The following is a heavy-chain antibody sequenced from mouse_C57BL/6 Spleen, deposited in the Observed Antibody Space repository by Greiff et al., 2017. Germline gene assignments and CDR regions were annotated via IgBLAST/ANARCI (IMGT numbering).Heavy chain of an antibody. CDR1: GYAFSSSW. Sequence: VKVVESGPELVKPGASVKISCKASGYAFSSSWMNWVKQRPGKGLEWIGRIYPGDGDTNYNGKFKGKATLTADKSSSTAYMQLSSLTSEDSAVYFCARSSGTLTGPMDYWGQGTSVTVSS. V-gene: IGHV1-82*01. D-gene: IGHD4-1*01. J-gene: IGHJ4*01. CDR2: IYPGDGDT. CDR3: ARSSGTLTGPMDY.